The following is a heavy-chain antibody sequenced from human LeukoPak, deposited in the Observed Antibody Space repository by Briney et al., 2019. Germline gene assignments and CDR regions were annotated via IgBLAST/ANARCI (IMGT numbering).Heavy chain of an antibody. J-gene: IGHJ4*02. V-gene: IGHV3-7*01. D-gene: IGHD3-22*01. Sequence: GGSLRLSCAASGFTFSSYWMSWVRQAPGKGLEWVANVKQDGSEKYFVDSLKGRFTISRDNAKNSLYLQIDSLRAEDTAVYYCAKDQGYYDSSGYYPDYWGQGTLVTVSS. CDR3: AKDQGYYDSSGYYPDY. CDR1: GFTFSSYW. CDR2: VKQDGSEK.